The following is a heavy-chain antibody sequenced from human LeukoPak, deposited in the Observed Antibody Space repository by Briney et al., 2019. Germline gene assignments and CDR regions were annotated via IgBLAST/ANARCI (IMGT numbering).Heavy chain of an antibody. CDR3: ARAIINLGYYYGMDV. CDR2: IYHSGST. CDR1: GGSISSGGYS. V-gene: IGHV4-30-2*01. J-gene: IGHJ6*02. D-gene: IGHD3-10*01. Sequence: SSETLSLTCAVSGGSISSGGYSWSWIRQPPGKGPEWIGYIYHSGSTYYNPSLKSRVTISVDRSKNQFSLKLSSVTAADTAVYYCARAIINLGYYYGMDVWGQGTTVTVSS.